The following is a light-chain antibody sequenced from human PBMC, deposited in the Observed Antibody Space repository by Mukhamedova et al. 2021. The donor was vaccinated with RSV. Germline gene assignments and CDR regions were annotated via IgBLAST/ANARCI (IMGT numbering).Light chain of an antibody. CDR2: RND. CDR3: AAWDDKLSVV. V-gene: IGLV1-47*01. J-gene: IGLJ2*01. Sequence: PILLIYRNDQRPSGVPDRFSGSKSGTSASLAISGLRSEDEADYYCAAWDDKLSVVFGGGTKLTGL.